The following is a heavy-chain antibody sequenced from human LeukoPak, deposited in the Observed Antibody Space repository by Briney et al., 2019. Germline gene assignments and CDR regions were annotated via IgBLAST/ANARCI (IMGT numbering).Heavy chain of an antibody. V-gene: IGHV3-21*01. CDR2: TSSSSSYI. CDR3: ARDGGYSYGYPLDY. Sequence: GGSLRLSCAASGFTFSSYSMNWVRQAPGKGLEWVSSTSSSSSYIYYADSVKGRFTISRDNAKNSLYLQMNSLRAEDTAVYYCARDGGYSYGYPLDYWGQGTLVTVSS. CDR1: GFTFSSYS. D-gene: IGHD5-18*01. J-gene: IGHJ4*02.